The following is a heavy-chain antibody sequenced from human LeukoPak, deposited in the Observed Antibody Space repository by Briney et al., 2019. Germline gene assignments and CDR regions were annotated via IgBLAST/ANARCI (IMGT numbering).Heavy chain of an antibody. Sequence: SETLSLTCTVSGGSISGFYWSWIRQPPGKGLEWIGYMSNNGATTYNPSLKSRVTISIDMSNNHFSLTLKSVTAADKAVYYCARLLSIAARPTWFDPWGQGTLVTVSS. CDR2: MSNNGAT. D-gene: IGHD6-6*01. V-gene: IGHV4-59*01. J-gene: IGHJ5*02. CDR3: ARLLSIAARPTWFDP. CDR1: GGSISGFY.